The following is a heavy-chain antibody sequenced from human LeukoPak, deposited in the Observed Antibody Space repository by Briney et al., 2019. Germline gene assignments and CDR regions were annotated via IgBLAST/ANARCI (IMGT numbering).Heavy chain of an antibody. J-gene: IGHJ4*02. D-gene: IGHD3-22*01. CDR3: ARARRYYYDSSGYFDY. Sequence: SETLSLTCAVYGGSFSGYYWSWIRQPPGKGLEWIGEINHSGSTNYNPSLKSRVTISVDTSKNQFSLKLSSVTAADTAVYYCARARRYYYDSSGYFDYWGQGTLVTVSS. CDR1: GGSFSGYY. V-gene: IGHV4-34*01. CDR2: INHSGST.